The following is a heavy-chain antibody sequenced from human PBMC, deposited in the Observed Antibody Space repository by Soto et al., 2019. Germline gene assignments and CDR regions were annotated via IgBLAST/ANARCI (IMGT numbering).Heavy chain of an antibody. CDR3: ATSSREQLWFSRDY. V-gene: IGHV1-24*01. Sequence: PSVKCSCQASAYTLTQLSMHWARHSRGKGLQWMGGVDPEDSETIYAQKVQGRVTMTEDTSTDTAYMELSSLRSEDTAVYYCATSSREQLWFSRDYWGQGTLVTVSS. CDR1: AYTLTQLS. D-gene: IGHD5-18*01. CDR2: VDPEDSET. J-gene: IGHJ4*02.